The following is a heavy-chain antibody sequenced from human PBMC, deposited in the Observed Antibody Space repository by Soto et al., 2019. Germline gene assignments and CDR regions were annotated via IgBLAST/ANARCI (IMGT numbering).Heavy chain of an antibody. Sequence: SETLSLTCTVSGGSISSGGYYWSWIRHHPGKGLDWIGYISYSGNSYYNSSLKRRLTISLDTSKNQFSLKLSSVTAADTAVYYCARDQAEKAYGMDVWGQGTTVTVSS. CDR1: GGSISSGGYY. J-gene: IGHJ6*02. CDR3: ARDQAEKAYGMDV. V-gene: IGHV4-31*03. CDR2: ISYSGNS.